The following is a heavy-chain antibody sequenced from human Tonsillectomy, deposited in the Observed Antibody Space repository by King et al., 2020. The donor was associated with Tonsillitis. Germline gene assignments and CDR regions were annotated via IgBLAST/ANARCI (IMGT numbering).Heavy chain of an antibody. J-gene: IGHJ4*02. Sequence: QLVQSGAKVKKPGESLRISCKGSGYSFTTYWISWVRQMPGKGLEWMGTIDPSDSYTTYSPSFQGHVTISADKSISTAYLQWSSLKASDTAMYYCASSSSWDTFDYWGQGTLVTVSS. CDR1: GYSFTTYW. D-gene: IGHD6-13*01. V-gene: IGHV5-10-1*03. CDR3: ASSSSWDTFDY. CDR2: IDPSDSYT.